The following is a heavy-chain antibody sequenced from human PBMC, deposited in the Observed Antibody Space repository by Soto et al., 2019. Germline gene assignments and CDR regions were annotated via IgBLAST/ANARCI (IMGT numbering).Heavy chain of an antibody. CDR2: MNPNSGNT. CDR3: ARGQGLLWFGESSLYWAFDI. Sequence: ASVKVSCKASGYTFTGYDINWVRQATGQGLEWMGWMNPNSGNTGYAQKFQGRVTMTRNTSISTAYMELSSLRSEDTAVYYCARGQGLLWFGESSLYWAFDIWGQGTMVTVSS. J-gene: IGHJ3*02. D-gene: IGHD3-10*01. V-gene: IGHV1-8*01. CDR1: GYTFTGYD.